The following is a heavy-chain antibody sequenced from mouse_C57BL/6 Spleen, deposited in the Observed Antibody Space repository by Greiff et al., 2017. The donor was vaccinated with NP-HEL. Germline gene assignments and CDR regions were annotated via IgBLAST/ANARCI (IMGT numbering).Heavy chain of an antibody. V-gene: IGHV1-26*01. Sequence: EVQLQQSGPELVKPGASVKISCKASGYTFTDYYMNWVKQSHGKSLEWIGDINPNNGGTSYNQKFKGKATLTVDKSSSTAYMELRSLTSEDSAVYYCAKIYYYGSSYVEYFDVWGTGTTVTVSS. CDR1: GYTFTDYY. D-gene: IGHD1-1*01. J-gene: IGHJ1*03. CDR2: INPNNGGT. CDR3: AKIYYYGSSYVEYFDV.